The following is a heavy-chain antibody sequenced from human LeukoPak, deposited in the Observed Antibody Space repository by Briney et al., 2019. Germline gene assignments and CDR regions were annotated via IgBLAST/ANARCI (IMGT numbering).Heavy chain of an antibody. D-gene: IGHD4-17*01. CDR1: GDSVSSKSAA. CDR2: TYFRSKWYN. J-gene: IGHJ4*02. V-gene: IGHV6-1*01. Sequence: SQTLSLACAISGDSVSSKSAAWNWIRQSPSRGVEWLGRTYFRSKWYNDYAESVKGRITINPDTSKNQFSLQLNSVTLEDTAVYYCARLSYGDYADWGRGTLVTVPS. CDR3: ARLSYGDYAD.